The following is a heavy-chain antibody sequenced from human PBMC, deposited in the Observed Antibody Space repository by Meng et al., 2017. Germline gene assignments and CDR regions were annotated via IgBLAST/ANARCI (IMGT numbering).Heavy chain of an antibody. D-gene: IGHD6-6*01. CDR1: GFPFSDYY. Sequence: HVRRVGCGGGLVKPGGSLRLSCAASGFPFSDYYMSWIRQGPGKGLEWVSYISSSGSTIYYADSVKGRFTISRDNAKNSLYLQMNSLRAEDTAVYYCARGGAARPPDYWGQGTLVTVSS. CDR2: ISSSGSTI. V-gene: IGHV3-11*01. J-gene: IGHJ4*02. CDR3: ARGGAARPPDY.